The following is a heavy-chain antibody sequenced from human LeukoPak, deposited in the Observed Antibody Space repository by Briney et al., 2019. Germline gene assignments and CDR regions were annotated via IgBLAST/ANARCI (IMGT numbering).Heavy chain of an antibody. CDR2: IIPIFGTA. D-gene: IGHD6-13*01. CDR3: ARVRSIAAADGY. V-gene: IGHV1-69*13. J-gene: IGHJ4*02. Sequence: SVKVSCKDSGGTFSSYAISWVRQAPGQGLEWMGRIIPIFGTANYAQKFQGRVTITADESTSTAYMELSSLRSEDTAVYYCARVRSIAAADGYWGQGALVTVSS. CDR1: GGTFSSYA.